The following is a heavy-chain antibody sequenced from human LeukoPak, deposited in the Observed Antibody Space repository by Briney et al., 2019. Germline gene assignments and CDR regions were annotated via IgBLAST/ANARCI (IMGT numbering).Heavy chain of an antibody. J-gene: IGHJ3*02. CDR3: ARDKSIPNHDAFDI. Sequence: PGGSLRLSCAASGFISRRYWMTWVRQAPGKGLEWVANIRQDGNEKNYLDSVRGRFTISRDDARNPLYLQMDSLRVEDTAVYYCARDKSIPNHDAFDIWGQGTMVTVSS. V-gene: IGHV3-7*05. D-gene: IGHD1-14*01. CDR2: IRQDGNEK. CDR1: GFISRRYW.